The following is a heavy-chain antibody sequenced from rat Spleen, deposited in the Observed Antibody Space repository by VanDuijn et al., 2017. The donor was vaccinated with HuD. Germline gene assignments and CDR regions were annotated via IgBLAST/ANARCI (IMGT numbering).Heavy chain of an antibody. CDR3: TRGTYFRH. CDR2: ITNTGGST. D-gene: IGHD4-6*01. V-gene: IGHV5-31*01. J-gene: IGHJ2*01. CDR1: GFTFKNYW. Sequence: EVQVVESGGGLVQPGRSLKVSCVASGFTFKNYWMTWIRQAPGKGLEWVGAITNTGGSTYYPDSVRDRFTISRDNAKSTLYLQMNSLRSEDTATYFCTRGTYFRHWGQGVMVTVSS.